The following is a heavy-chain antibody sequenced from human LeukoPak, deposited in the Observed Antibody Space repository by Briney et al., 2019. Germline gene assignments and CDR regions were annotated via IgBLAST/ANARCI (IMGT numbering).Heavy chain of an antibody. D-gene: IGHD6-13*01. V-gene: IGHV4-4*07. CDR2: IYTSGST. CDR1: GGSISSSY. CDR3: ARVVAAAGNNWFDP. J-gene: IGHJ5*02. Sequence: SETLSLTCSVSGGSISSSYWSWIRQPAGKGLEWIGRIYTSGSTNYNPSLKSRVTMSIDMSKNQFSLRLSSVTAADTAVYYCARVVAAAGNNWFDPWGQGTLVTVSS.